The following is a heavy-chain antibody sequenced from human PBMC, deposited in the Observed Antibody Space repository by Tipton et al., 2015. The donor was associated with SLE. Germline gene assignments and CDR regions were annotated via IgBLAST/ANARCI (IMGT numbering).Heavy chain of an antibody. V-gene: IGHV4-38-2*02. CDR1: GYSISSGYY. CDR3: ARAKRTIFGVVNPFDI. D-gene: IGHD3-3*01. Sequence: TLSLTCTVSGYSISSGYYWVWIRQPPGKGLEWIGSIYHSGSTYYNPSLKSRVTISVDTSKNQFSLKLSSVTAADTAVYYCARAKRTIFGVVNPFDIWGQGKMVTVSS. CDR2: IYHSGST. J-gene: IGHJ3*02.